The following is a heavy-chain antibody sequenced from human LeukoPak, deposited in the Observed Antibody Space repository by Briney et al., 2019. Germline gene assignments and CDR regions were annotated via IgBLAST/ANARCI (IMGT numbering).Heavy chain of an antibody. CDR3: ARWSGMATVTSDY. V-gene: IGHV3-21*01. D-gene: IGHD5-24*01. CDR2: ISSSSSYI. J-gene: IGHJ4*02. Sequence: GGFLRLSCAASGFTFSTYSMNWIRQAPGKGLEWVSSISSSSSYIYYADSVKGRFTISRDNAMNSLYLQMNSLRAEDTAVYYCARWSGMATVTSDYWGQGTLVTVSS. CDR1: GFTFSTYS.